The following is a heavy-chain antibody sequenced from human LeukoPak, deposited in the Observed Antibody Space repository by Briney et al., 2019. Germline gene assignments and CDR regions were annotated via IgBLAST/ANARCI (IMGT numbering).Heavy chain of an antibody. J-gene: IGHJ4*02. D-gene: IGHD4-17*01. CDR2: ISDDGRNK. Sequence: PGGSLRLSCAASGFSFISYGMHWVRQAPGKGLEWVGVISDDGRNKNYADSVKGRFTISRDSSKDTLYLQMNSLRDEDTAVYYCAKRPSDYGDYVTYFDYWGQGTLVTVSS. CDR1: GFSFISYG. CDR3: AKRPSDYGDYVTYFDY. V-gene: IGHV3-30*18.